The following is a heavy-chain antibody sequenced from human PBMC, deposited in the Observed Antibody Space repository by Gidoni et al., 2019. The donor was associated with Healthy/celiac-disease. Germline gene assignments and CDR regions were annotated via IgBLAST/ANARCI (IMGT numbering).Heavy chain of an antibody. Sequence: EVQLVQSGAEVNKPGESLKTFCTGSGYSFTSYWIGWVRRMPGKGLEWMGIIYPGDSDTRYSPSFQGQVTISADKSISTAYLQWSSLKASDTAMYYCASGYDILTGYQGNDAFDIWGQGTMVTVSS. V-gene: IGHV5-51*01. CDR3: ASGYDILTGYQGNDAFDI. J-gene: IGHJ3*02. CDR2: IYPGDSDT. CDR1: GYSFTSYW. D-gene: IGHD3-9*01.